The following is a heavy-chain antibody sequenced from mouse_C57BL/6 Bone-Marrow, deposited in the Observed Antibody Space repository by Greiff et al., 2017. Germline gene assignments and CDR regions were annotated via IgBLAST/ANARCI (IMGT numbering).Heavy chain of an antibody. V-gene: IGHV14-4*01. J-gene: IGHJ3*01. CDR1: GFNIKDDY. D-gene: IGHD3-1*01. Sequence: EVQLQQSGAELVRPGASVKLSCTASGFNIKDDYMHWVKQRPEQGLEWIGWIEPENGDTEYASKFQGKATITADTSSHTAYLQLSSLTSEDTAVYYCTTSGFFFAYWGQGTLVTVSA. CDR2: IEPENGDT. CDR3: TTSGFFFAY.